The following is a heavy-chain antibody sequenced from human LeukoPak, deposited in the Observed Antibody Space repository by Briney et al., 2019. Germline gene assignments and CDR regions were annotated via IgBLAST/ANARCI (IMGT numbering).Heavy chain of an antibody. J-gene: IGHJ6*02. CDR3: AREERRGHSYGSLFHYYGLDV. D-gene: IGHD5-18*01. V-gene: IGHV3-30*02. CDR1: GFTFSSYG. Sequence: PGGSLRLSCAASGFTFSSYGMHWVRQAPGKGLEWVAFIGYNGTNKYYADSVKGRFTISRDNAKNSLYLQMSSLRAEDTAVYYCAREERRGHSYGSLFHYYGLDVWGQGTTVTVSS. CDR2: IGYNGTNK.